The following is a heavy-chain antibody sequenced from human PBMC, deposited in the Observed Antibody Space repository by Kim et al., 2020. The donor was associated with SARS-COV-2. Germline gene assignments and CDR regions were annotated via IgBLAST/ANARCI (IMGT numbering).Heavy chain of an antibody. CDR2: ISYDGSNK. Sequence: GGSLRLSCAASGFTFSSYGMHWVRQAPGKGLEWVAVISYDGSNKYYADSVKGRFTISRDNSKNTLYLQMNSLRAEDTAVYYCAKDLGSYNGRGADYWGQGTLVTVSS. D-gene: IGHD1-26*01. J-gene: IGHJ4*02. V-gene: IGHV3-30*18. CDR1: GFTFSSYG. CDR3: AKDLGSYNGRGADY.